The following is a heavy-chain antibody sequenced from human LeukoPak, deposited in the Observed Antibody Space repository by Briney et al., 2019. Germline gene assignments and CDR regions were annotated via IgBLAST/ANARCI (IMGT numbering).Heavy chain of an antibody. D-gene: IGHD3-3*01. V-gene: IGHV3-66*01. CDR2: IYSGGST. Sequence: GGSLRLSCAASGLTVSSNYMSWVRQAPGKGLEWVSVIYSGGSTYYADSVKGRFTISRDNSKNTLYLQMNSLRAEDTAVYYCAREGGYSLEWYFDYWGQGTLVTVSS. CDR3: AREGGYSLEWYFDY. CDR1: GLTVSSNY. J-gene: IGHJ4*02.